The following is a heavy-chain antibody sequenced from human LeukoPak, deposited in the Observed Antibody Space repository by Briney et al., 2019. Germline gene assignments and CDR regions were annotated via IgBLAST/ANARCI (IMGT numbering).Heavy chain of an antibody. CDR2: IKTDASEK. Sequence: GGSLRLSCAASGFTFTNFAMHWVRQAPGKGLEWVANIKTDASEKYYADSVKGRFTISRDNAKMSLYLQMNSLRVEDTAVYYCATYSTRNAREFQSWGQGTLVTVSS. CDR3: ATYSTRNAREFQS. CDR1: GFTFTNFA. J-gene: IGHJ1*01. V-gene: IGHV3-7*01. D-gene: IGHD4-11*01.